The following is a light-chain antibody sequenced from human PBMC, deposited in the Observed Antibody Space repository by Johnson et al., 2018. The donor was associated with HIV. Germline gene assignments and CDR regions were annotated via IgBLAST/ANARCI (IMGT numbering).Light chain of an antibody. Sequence: QSVLTQPPSVSAAPGQKVTISCSGSSSNIGNSYVSWFQQLPGTAPKLLIYENNKRPSGIPDRFSGSKSGTSATLGITGLQTGDEAEYYCGTWDSRLSAAYVFGTGTKVTVL. CDR2: ENN. J-gene: IGLJ1*01. CDR1: SSNIGNSY. CDR3: GTWDSRLSAAYV. V-gene: IGLV1-51*02.